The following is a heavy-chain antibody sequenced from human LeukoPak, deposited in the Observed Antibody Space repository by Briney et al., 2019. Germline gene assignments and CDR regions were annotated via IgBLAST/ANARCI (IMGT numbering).Heavy chain of an antibody. J-gene: IGHJ4*02. Sequence: PSETLSLTCTVSGGSISSYYWNWIRQPAGKGLEWIGRIYTSGSTNYNPSLKSRITMSVDTSKNQFSLKLSSVTAADTAAYYCARGIVVVPAVLYYFDYWGQGTLVTVSS. CDR3: ARGIVVVPAVLYYFDY. D-gene: IGHD2-2*01. CDR1: GGSISSYY. V-gene: IGHV4-4*07. CDR2: IYTSGST.